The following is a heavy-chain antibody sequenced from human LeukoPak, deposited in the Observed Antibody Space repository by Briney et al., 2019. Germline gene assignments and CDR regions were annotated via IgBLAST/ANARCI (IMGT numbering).Heavy chain of an antibody. CDR3: AKDIVGSGYSYGPFDY. J-gene: IGHJ4*02. D-gene: IGHD5-18*01. CDR2: ISWNSGSI. Sequence: PGGSLRLSCAASGFTFDDYAMHWLRQAPGKGLEWVSGISWNSGSIGYADSVKGRFTISRDNAKNSLYLQMNSLRAEDTALYYCAKDIVGSGYSYGPFDYWGQGTLVTVSS. V-gene: IGHV3-9*01. CDR1: GFTFDDYA.